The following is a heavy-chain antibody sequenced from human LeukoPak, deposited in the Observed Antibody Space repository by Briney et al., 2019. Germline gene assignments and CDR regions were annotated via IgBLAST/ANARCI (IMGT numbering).Heavy chain of an antibody. V-gene: IGHV1-2*02. CDR1: GYTFTGYY. CDR3: ARSPYDSGSYVSAP. D-gene: IGHD3-10*01. J-gene: IGHJ5*02. Sequence: ASVTVSCKASGYTFTGYYMHWVRQAPGQGLEWMGWINPNSGGTNYAQKFQGRVTMTRDTSISTAYMELSRLTSDDTAVYYCARSPYDSGSYVSAPWGQGTQVTVSS. CDR2: INPNSGGT.